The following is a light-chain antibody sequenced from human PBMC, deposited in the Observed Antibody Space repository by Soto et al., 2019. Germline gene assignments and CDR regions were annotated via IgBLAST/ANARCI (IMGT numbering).Light chain of an antibody. CDR2: GAS. V-gene: IGKV3-20*01. Sequence: VVLTLSPGTLSLSPLQRSTLSFRSSQSVSNNYLAWYQQKPGQAPRLLIYGASNRATGIPDRFSGSGSGTDFTLTISRLEPEDFAVYYCQQYGSSGTFGQGSKVDIK. CDR1: QSVSNNY. CDR3: QQYGSSGT. J-gene: IGKJ1*01.